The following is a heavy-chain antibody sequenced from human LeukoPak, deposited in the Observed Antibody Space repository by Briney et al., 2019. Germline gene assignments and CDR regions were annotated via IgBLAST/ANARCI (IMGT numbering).Heavy chain of an antibody. D-gene: IGHD1-26*01. V-gene: IGHV1-46*01. CDR3: ARDYPVIVGATTDYFDY. CDR2: INPSGGST. CDR1: GYTFTSYY. Sequence: GASVKVSCKASGYTFTSYYMHWVRQAPGQGLEWMGIINPSGGSTSYAQKLQGRVTMTTDTSTSTAYMELRSLRSDDTAVYYCARDYPVIVGATTDYFDYWGQGTLVTVSS. J-gene: IGHJ4*02.